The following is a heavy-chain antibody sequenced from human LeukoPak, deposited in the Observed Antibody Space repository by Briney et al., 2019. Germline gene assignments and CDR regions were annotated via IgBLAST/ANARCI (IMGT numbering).Heavy chain of an antibody. CDR1: GGPISSNFYY. CDR2: IYYSGSA. Sequence: SETLSLTCTVSGGPISSNFYYWGWVRQPPGKGLEWIGSIYYSGSAFYNPSLQSRVTVSIDTSNNQLSLSLTSVTGTDTAVYYCAKTLRLGELWDWGQGSLVTVSS. CDR3: AKTLRLGELWD. J-gene: IGHJ4*02. D-gene: IGHD3-16*01. V-gene: IGHV4-39*01.